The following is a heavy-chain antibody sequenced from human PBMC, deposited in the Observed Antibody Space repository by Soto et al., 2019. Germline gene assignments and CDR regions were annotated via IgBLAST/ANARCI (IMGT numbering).Heavy chain of an antibody. V-gene: IGHV4-61*08. CDR2: IYYSGST. J-gene: IGHJ1*01. D-gene: IGHD2-21*01. CDR3: SSDAHADTYSD. CDR1: AGSVSRGGYY. Sequence: PSETLSLTCTVSAGSVSRGGYYWSWIRQPPGKGLEWVGYIYYSGSTNYNPSLKSRVTISVDTSKNQFSLKLSSVTAADMAVYYCSSDAHADTYSDWAQRTPVTVSS.